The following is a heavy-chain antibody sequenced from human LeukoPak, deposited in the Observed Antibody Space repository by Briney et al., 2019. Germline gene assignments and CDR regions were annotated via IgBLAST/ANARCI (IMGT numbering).Heavy chain of an antibody. CDR3: ARDPGIPAAGTVGYFDY. CDR2: IKQDESEK. Sequence: GGSLRLSCTASGFTFSSYWMSWVRQAPGKGLEWVANIKQDESEKFYVDSVKGRFTISRDNAKNSLYLQMNSLRAEDTAVYYCARDPGIPAAGTVGYFDYWGQGTLVTVSS. CDR1: GFTFSSYW. V-gene: IGHV3-7*01. J-gene: IGHJ4*02. D-gene: IGHD6-13*01.